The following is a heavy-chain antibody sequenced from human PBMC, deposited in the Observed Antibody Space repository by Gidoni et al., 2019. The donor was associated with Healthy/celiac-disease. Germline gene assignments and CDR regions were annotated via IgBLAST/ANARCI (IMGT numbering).Heavy chain of an antibody. V-gene: IGHV1-2*02. CDR3: ARGGELWFGERAHADRRGWFDP. CDR2: INPNSGVT. D-gene: IGHD3-10*01. Sequence: QVQLVQSGAEVKKPGASVKVYCKASGYTFTGYYMHWVRQAPGQGLEWMGWINPNSGVTNYAQQFQGRVTMTRDTSISTAYMELSRLGSDDTAVYYCARGGELWFGERAHADRRGWFDPWGQGTLVTVSS. J-gene: IGHJ5*02. CDR1: GYTFTGYY.